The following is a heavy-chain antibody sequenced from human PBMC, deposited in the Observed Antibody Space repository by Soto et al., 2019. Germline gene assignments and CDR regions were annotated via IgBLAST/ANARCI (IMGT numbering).Heavy chain of an antibody. CDR1: GFTFSSYA. V-gene: IGHV3-23*01. D-gene: IGHD2-2*01. Sequence: EVQLLESGGGLVQPGGSLRLSCAASGFTFSSYAMSWVRQAPGKGLEWVSAISGSGGSTYYADSVKGRFTISRDNSKNTLYLQMNSLRAEDTAVYYWARRSTDARGNYYYGMDVWGQGTTVTVSS. CDR3: ARRSTDARGNYYYGMDV. J-gene: IGHJ6*02. CDR2: ISGSGGST.